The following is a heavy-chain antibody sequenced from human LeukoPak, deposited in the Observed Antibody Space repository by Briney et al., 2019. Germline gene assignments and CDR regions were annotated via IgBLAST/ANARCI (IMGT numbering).Heavy chain of an antibody. CDR3: AKDGSWSCTD. V-gene: IGHV3-30*02. Sequence: GGSLRLSCVASGFTFSSSAMHWVRQGPGKGLEWVAYIAHHGNNKYYADSVKGRFTISRDNSKGSLYLQMNSLRADDTAVYYCAKDGSWSCTDWGQGTLVRVSS. CDR2: IAHHGNNK. D-gene: IGHD2-8*02. CDR1: GFTFSSSA. J-gene: IGHJ4*02.